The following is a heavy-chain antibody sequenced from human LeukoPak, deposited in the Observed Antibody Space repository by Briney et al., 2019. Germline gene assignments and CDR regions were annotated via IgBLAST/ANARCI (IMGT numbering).Heavy chain of an antibody. V-gene: IGHV3-30*04. J-gene: IGHJ4*02. Sequence: GGSLRLSCAASGFTFSSYAMHWVRQAPGKGLEWVAVISYDGSNKYYADSVKGRFTISRDNSKNTLYLQMNSMRPDDTAMYYCARDSGSGSSPIGHWGQGTLVTVSS. CDR3: ARDSGSGSSPIGH. CDR2: ISYDGSNK. D-gene: IGHD1-26*01. CDR1: GFTFSSYA.